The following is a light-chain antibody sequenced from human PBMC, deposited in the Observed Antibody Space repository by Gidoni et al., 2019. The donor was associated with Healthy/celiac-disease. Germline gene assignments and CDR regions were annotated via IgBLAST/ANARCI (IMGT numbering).Light chain of an antibody. V-gene: IGLV1-47*01. J-gene: IGLJ7*01. CDR3: AAWDDSLSGAV. CDR1: SSNIGSNY. Sequence: QSVLTQPPSASGTPGQRFTISCSGSSSNIGSNYVYWYQQPPGTAPKLLIYRNNQRPSGVPDRFSGSKSGTSASLAISGLRSEDEADYYCAAWDDSLSGAVFGGGTQLTVL. CDR2: RNN.